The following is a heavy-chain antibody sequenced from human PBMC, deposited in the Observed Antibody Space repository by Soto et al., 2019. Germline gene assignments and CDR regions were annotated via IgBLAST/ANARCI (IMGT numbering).Heavy chain of an antibody. D-gene: IGHD3-9*01. CDR2: ISGSGGST. J-gene: IGHJ4*02. CDR3: AKGEYYDILTGYIDY. CDR1: GFTFDDYA. V-gene: IGHV3-23*01. Sequence: GGSLRLSCAASGFTFDDYAMHWVRQAPGKGLEWVSAISGSGGSTYYADSVKGRFTISRDNSKNTLYLQMNSLRAEDTAVYYCAKGEYYDILTGYIDYWGQGTLVTVSS.